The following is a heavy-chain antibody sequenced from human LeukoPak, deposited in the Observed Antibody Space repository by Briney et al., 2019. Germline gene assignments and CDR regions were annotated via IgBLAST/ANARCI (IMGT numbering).Heavy chain of an antibody. V-gene: IGHV3-66*01. CDR2: IYSGGST. Sequence: GGSLRLSCAASGFTVSSNYMSWVRQAPGKGLEWVSVIYSGGSTYYADSVKGRLTISRDNSKNTLYLQMNSLRAEDTAVYYCARDQGNYGMDVWGQGTTVTVSS. CDR1: GFTVSSNY. CDR3: ARDQGNYGMDV. J-gene: IGHJ6*02.